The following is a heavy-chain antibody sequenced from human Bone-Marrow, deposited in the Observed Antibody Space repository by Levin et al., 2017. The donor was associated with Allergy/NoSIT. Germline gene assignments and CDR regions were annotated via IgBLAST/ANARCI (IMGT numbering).Heavy chain of an antibody. CDR1: GASISSNSYY. V-gene: IGHV4-39*07. CDR2: IDYIGNT. J-gene: IGHJ4*02. CDR3: ARMGYEYLWGRYRPLYFDH. D-gene: IGHD3-16*02. Sequence: KSSETLSLKCSVSGASISSNSYYWAWIRQPPGKGLEWIGSIDYIGNTYKNPSLSSRVTISVDTSENHFSLNVDSVTAADTAVYYCARMGYEYLWGRYRPLYFDHWGQGTLVTVSS.